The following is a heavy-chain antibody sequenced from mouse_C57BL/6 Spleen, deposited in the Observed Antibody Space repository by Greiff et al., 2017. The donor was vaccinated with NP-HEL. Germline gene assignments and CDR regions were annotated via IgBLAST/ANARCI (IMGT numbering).Heavy chain of an antibody. CDR2: IWRGGST. CDR1: GFSLTSYG. CDR3: AKGAHYEGGEFGY. Sequence: VQLVESGPGLVQPSQSLSITCTVSGFSLTSYGVHWVRQSPGKGLEWLGVIWRGGSTDYNAAFMSRLSITKDNSKSQVFFKMNSLQADDTAIYYCAKGAHYEGGEFGYWGQGTTLTVSS. J-gene: IGHJ2*01. D-gene: IGHD2-4*01. V-gene: IGHV2-5*01.